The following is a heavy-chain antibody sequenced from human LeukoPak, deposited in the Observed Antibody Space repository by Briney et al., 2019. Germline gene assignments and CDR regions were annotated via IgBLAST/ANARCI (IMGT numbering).Heavy chain of an antibody. J-gene: IGHJ4*02. Sequence: GGSLRLSCTASEFTVSRNYMLWVRQAPGKGVEWVSFIFSNGDTHYADSVKGRFTISRDTSKNTVSLQMNSLRVEDTAMYYCTRDQMNYWGQGTLVTVSS. CDR3: TRDQMNY. CDR1: EFTVSRNY. CDR2: IFSNGDT. D-gene: IGHD5-24*01. V-gene: IGHV3-53*01.